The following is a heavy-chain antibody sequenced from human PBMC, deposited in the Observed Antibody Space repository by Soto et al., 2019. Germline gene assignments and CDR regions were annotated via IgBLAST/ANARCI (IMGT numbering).Heavy chain of an antibody. CDR3: ARAFYDSTAFDI. CDR2: ISSSGSAR. V-gene: IGHV3-48*03. Sequence: EVQLEESGGGLVRPGGSLRLSCAAAGFTFSDFEMNWVRQAPGKGLEWVSYISSSGSARYYADSVKGRFTISRDNAKNSLYLQMNTLRAEDTAVYYCARAFYDSTAFDIWGQGTMVTVSS. D-gene: IGHD3-3*01. CDR1: GFTFSDFE. J-gene: IGHJ3*02.